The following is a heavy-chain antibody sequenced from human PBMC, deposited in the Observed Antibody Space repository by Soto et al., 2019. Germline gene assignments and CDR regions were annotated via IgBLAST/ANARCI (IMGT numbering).Heavy chain of an antibody. CDR2: INHSGST. CDR1: GGSFSGYY. J-gene: IGHJ4*02. Sequence: QSLTCGVYGGSFSGYYWRWIRQPPGKGLEWIGEINHSGSTNYNPSLKSRVTISVDTSKNQFSLKLSSVTAADTAVYYCARNVYDILTGYYADYWGQGTLVTVSS. D-gene: IGHD3-9*01. CDR3: ARNVYDILTGYYADY. V-gene: IGHV4-34*01.